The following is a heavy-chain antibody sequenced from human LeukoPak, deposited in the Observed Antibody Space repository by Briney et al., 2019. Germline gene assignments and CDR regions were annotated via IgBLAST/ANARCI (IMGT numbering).Heavy chain of an antibody. J-gene: IGHJ6*02. V-gene: IGHV1-8*02. CDR3: ARVNRPYYYGMDV. D-gene: IGHD2/OR15-2a*01. CDR2: MNPNSGNT. Sequence: GASVKVSCKASGGTFSSYAISWVRQAPGQGLEWMGWMNPNSGNTGYAQKFQGRVTMTRNTSISTAYMELSSLRSEDTAVYYCARVNRPYYYGMDVWGQGTTVTVSS. CDR1: GGTFSSYA.